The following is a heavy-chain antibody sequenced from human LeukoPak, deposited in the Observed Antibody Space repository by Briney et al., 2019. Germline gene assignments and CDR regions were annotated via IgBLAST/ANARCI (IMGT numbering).Heavy chain of an antibody. D-gene: IGHD6-19*01. J-gene: IGHJ4*02. CDR2: ISSSSSYI. CDR3: AREDSSGWAGVYYFDY. CDR1: GFXXXSYS. V-gene: IGHV3-21*01. Sequence: GFXXXSYSMNWVRQAPGKGLEWVSSISSSSSYIYYADSVKGRFTISRDNAKNSLYLQMNSLRAEDTAVYYCAREDSSGWAGVYYFDYWGQGTLVTVSS.